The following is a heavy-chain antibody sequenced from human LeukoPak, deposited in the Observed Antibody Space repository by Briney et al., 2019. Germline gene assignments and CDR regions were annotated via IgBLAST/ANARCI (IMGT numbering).Heavy chain of an antibody. J-gene: IGHJ4*02. CDR1: GFTFSSHW. CDR2: INRDGSSA. D-gene: IGHD6-19*01. CDR3: ARDGIAVAGKDY. V-gene: IGHV3-74*01. Sequence: GGSLRLSCAASGFTFSSHWMHWVRQVPGKGLVWVSRINRDGSSANYADSVKSRFTISRDNAKNTLYLQMNSLRAEDTAVYHCARDGIAVAGKDYWGQGTLVTVSS.